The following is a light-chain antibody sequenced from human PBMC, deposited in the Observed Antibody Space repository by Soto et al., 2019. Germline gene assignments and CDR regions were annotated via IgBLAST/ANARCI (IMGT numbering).Light chain of an antibody. CDR3: QSYDSSLSGSV. J-gene: IGLJ2*01. CDR1: SSNIGADYD. V-gene: IGLV1-40*01. CDR2: GTS. Sequence: QSVLTQPPSVSGAPGQRVTISCTGGSSNIGADYDVHWYQHLPGTAPKLLVYGTSNRPSGVPDRFSGSKSGTSASLAITGLQAEDEADYYCQSYDSSLSGSVFGGGTKLTVL.